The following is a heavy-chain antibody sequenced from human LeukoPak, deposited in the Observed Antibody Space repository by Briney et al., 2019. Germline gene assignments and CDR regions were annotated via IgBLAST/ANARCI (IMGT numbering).Heavy chain of an antibody. V-gene: IGHV4-39*01. Sequence: SETLSLTCTVSGGSISSSSYYWGWIRQPPGKGLEWIGSIYYSGSTYYNPSLKSRVTISVDTSKNQFSLKLSSVTAADTAVYYCARTRRDYYGSGSYYHLDYWGQGTLVTVSS. CDR2: IYYSGST. J-gene: IGHJ4*02. D-gene: IGHD3-10*01. CDR1: GGSISSSSYY. CDR3: ARTRRDYYGSGSYYHLDY.